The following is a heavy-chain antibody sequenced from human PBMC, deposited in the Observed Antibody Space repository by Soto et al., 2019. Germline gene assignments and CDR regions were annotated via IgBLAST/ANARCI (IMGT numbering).Heavy chain of an antibody. V-gene: IGHV1-69*01. J-gene: IGHJ6*02. D-gene: IGHD5-18*01. CDR1: GGTFSSYA. CDR2: IIPIFGTA. Sequence: GSSVQVSCTASGGTFSSYAISWVRHAPGQGLEWMGGIIPIFGTANYAQKFQGRVTITADESTSTAYMELSSLRSEDTDVYYCANPARPQSSYACDVPGQASTVTVS. CDR3: ANPARPQSSYACDV.